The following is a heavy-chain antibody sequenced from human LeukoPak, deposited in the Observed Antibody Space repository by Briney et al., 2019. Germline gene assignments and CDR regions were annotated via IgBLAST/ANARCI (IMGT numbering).Heavy chain of an antibody. CDR3: ARSGRGYYDSSGYHDAFDI. J-gene: IGHJ3*02. V-gene: IGHV3-20*04. CDR2: INWNGGST. D-gene: IGHD3-22*01. CDR1: GFTFDDYS. Sequence: PGGSLRLSCAASGFTFDDYSMSWVRQAPGKGLEWVSGINWNGGSTGYADSVKGRFTISRDNAKNSLYLQMNSLRAEDTALYYCARSGRGYYDSSGYHDAFDIWGQGTMVTVSS.